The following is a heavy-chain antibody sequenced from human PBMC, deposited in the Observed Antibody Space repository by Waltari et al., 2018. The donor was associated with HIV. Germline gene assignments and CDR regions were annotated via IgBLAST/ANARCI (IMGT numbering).Heavy chain of an antibody. Sequence: QGRLVQSGAEVREPGASVKVSCKALGYTFADNDINWIRRASGRGLEWLGWMNLDSGDAGFGQRFQGRLNMTRDTSAKTVYLELFKLESQDTAFYYCSLGRRGALFGDDWGQGTLVTVSS. J-gene: IGHJ4*02. CDR2: MNLDSGDA. V-gene: IGHV1-8*01. CDR3: SLGRRGALFGDD. D-gene: IGHD3-3*01. CDR1: GYTFADND.